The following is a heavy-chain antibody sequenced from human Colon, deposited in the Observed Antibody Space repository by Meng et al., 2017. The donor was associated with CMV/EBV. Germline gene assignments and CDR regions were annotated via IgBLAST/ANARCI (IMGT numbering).Heavy chain of an antibody. D-gene: IGHD2-2*01. J-gene: IGHJ4*02. Sequence: GESLKISCAASGFTFSSYGMHWVRQAPGKGLEWVAFIRYDGSNKYYADSVKGRVTISRDNSKNTLSLQINSLRAEDTAIYYCARAITYCRSGACDYSYFDSWGQGILVTVSS. CDR2: IRYDGSNK. CDR1: GFTFSSYG. CDR3: ARAITYCRSGACDYSYFDS. V-gene: IGHV3-30*02.